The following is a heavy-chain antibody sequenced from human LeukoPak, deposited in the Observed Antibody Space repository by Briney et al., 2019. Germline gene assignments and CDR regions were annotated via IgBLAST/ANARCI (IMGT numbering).Heavy chain of an antibody. D-gene: IGHD4-17*01. Sequence: PSETLSLTCAVYGGSFSAYYWSWIRQPPGKGLEWIGEISHSGGTNYNPSLKSRVTISVDTSKNQFSLKLSSVTAADTAVYYCARGDYGTPDVWGQGTTVTVSS. V-gene: IGHV4-34*09. J-gene: IGHJ6*02. CDR1: GGSFSAYY. CDR3: ARGDYGTPDV. CDR2: ISHSGGT.